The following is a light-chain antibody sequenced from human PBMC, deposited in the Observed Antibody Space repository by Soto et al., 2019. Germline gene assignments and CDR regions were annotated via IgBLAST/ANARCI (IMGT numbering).Light chain of an antibody. J-gene: IGKJ1*01. CDR2: AAS. CDR1: QSISSY. V-gene: IGKV1-39*01. CDR3: QQSYTILWT. Sequence: DIQMTQSPSSLSASVGDRVTITCRASQSISSYLNWYQQKPGKAPKVLIYAASSLESGVPSRFSGSRSGTDFTLTISSLQPEDFATYYCQQSYTILWTFGQGTKVEIK.